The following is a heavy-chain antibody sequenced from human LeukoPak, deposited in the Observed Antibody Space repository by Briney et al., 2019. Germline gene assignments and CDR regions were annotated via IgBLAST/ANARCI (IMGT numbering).Heavy chain of an antibody. D-gene: IGHD2-15*01. CDR3: AKYGVVLPPGSHIAHWFDP. V-gene: IGHV3-23*01. CDR2: VVGGGAT. J-gene: IGHJ5*02. CDR1: GFTFSSYA. Sequence: GGSLSLSCAASGFTFSSYAMTWVRQAPGKGLEWVSTVVGGGATFYAGALKGRFTISRDNSKNTVYLQMNSLRGDDTAVYYCAKYGVVLPPGSHIAHWFDPWGQGSLVTVSS.